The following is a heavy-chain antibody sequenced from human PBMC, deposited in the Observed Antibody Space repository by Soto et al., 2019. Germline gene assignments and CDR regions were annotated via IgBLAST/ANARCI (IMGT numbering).Heavy chain of an antibody. CDR3: AISSGVVAVGPFDY. CDR1: GGSISSGGYY. Sequence: SETLSLTCTVSGGSISSGGYYWSWIRQHPGKGLEWIGYIYYSGSTYYNPSLESRVTISVDTSKNQFSLKLSSVTAADTAVYYCAISSGVVAVGPFDYLGQGTLITVSS. J-gene: IGHJ4*02. CDR2: IYYSGST. D-gene: IGHD6-13*01. V-gene: IGHV4-31*03.